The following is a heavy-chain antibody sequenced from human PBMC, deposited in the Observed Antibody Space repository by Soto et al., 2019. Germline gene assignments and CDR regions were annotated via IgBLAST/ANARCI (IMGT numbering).Heavy chain of an antibody. CDR1: GFTFSSSA. Sequence: EVRLLESGGDLIQPGGSLRLSCAASGFTFSSSAMSWVRQAPDKGLSCVSAVVGNSVSTFYADSVKGRFTISKDSSKNTLFLQMNSVRAEDTAVYYCAKARGSSPRWGYYYMDVWGKGTTVTVS. V-gene: IGHV3-23*01. J-gene: IGHJ6*03. CDR3: AKARGSSPRWGYYYMDV. D-gene: IGHD6-6*01. CDR2: VVGNSVST.